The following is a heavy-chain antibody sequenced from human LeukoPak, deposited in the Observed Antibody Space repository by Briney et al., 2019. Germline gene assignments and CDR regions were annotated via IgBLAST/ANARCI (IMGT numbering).Heavy chain of an antibody. J-gene: IGHJ4*02. V-gene: IGHV3-74*03. Sequence: SGGSLRLSCAASGFTFSGYWMHWVRQAPGKGLVWVSLIKSDGSSAMYADSVKGRFSISRDNAKNTLALQMNSLRAEDTAVYFCAREVASAAFDYWGQGTPVTVSS. CDR3: AREVASAAFDY. CDR1: GFTFSGYW. D-gene: IGHD5-12*01. CDR2: IKSDGSSA.